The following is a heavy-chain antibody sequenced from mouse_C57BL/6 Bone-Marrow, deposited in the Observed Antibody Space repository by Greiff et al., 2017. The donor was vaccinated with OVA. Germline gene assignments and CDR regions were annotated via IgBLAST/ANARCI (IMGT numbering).Heavy chain of an antibody. D-gene: IGHD2-3*01. Sequence: EVQVVESGPGLAKPSQTLSLTCSVTGYSITSDYWNWIRKFPGNKLEYMGYISYSGSTYYYPSLKRRISITRDTSKNQYYLLLSSVTTEDTATYYCARSVDGYHFDYWGQGTTLTVSS. V-gene: IGHV3-8*01. CDR3: ARSVDGYHFDY. J-gene: IGHJ2*01. CDR2: ISYSGST. CDR1: GYSITSDY.